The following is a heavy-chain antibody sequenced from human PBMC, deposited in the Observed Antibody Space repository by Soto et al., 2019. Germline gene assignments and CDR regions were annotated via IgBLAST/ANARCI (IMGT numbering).Heavy chain of an antibody. CDR2: ISAYNGNT. J-gene: IGHJ5*02. CDR3: ARDIRGKIPNANSA. Sequence: GASVKVSCKASGYTFTSYGISWVRQAPGQGLEWMGWISAYNGNTNYAQKLQGRVTMTTDTSTSTAYMELRSLRSDDTAVYYCARDIRGKIPNANSAWGQGTLVTVSS. CDR1: GYTFTSYG. V-gene: IGHV1-18*01. D-gene: IGHD3-16*01.